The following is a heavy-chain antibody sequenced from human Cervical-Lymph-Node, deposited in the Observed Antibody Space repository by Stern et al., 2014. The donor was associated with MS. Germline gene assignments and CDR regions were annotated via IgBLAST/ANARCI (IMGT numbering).Heavy chain of an antibody. Sequence: VQLVESGGGVVQPGRSLRLSCVVSGFTFSNYGMHWVRQAPGKGLEWVAIISYHGNLKYYSDSVKWRFTISRDNSKTTLYLEMNSLIGEDTAVYYCARDMTTVTAFDYWGQGTPVTVSA. CDR3: ARDMTTVTAFDY. CDR1: GFTFSNYG. V-gene: IGHV3-30*03. D-gene: IGHD4-17*01. J-gene: IGHJ4*02. CDR2: ISYHGNLK.